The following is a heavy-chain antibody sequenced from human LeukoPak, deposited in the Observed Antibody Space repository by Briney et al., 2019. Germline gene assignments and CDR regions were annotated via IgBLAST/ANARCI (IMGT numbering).Heavy chain of an antibody. CDR3: AKWSPTNYYDSSGPPGDY. CDR1: IFTFSSYA. V-gene: IGHV3-23*01. Sequence: GGSLRLSCTASIFTFSSYAMTWVRQAPGKGLEWVSTISAPGGSPYYADSVKGRFTISRDNSRNTLYLQMNSLRVEDTAVYYCAKWSPTNYYDSSGPPGDYWGQGTLVTVSS. D-gene: IGHD3-22*01. CDR2: ISAPGGSP. J-gene: IGHJ4*02.